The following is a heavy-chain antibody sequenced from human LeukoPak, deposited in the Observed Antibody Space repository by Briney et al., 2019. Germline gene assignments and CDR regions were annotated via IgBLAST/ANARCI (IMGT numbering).Heavy chain of an antibody. J-gene: IGHJ3*02. CDR3: ARPPAAQGHAFDI. CDR2: IYTSGRT. D-gene: IGHD2-2*01. V-gene: IGHV4-4*07. Sequence: PSETLSLTCPVSGGSISSHYWSWIRQPAGKGLEWIGHIYTSGRTDYNPSLKSRVTMSVDTSKNQFSLKLSSVTAADTAVYYCARPPAAQGHAFDIWGQGTMVTVSS. CDR1: GGSISSHY.